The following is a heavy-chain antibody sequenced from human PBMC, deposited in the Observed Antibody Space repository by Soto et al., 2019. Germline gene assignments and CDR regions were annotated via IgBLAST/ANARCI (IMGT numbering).Heavy chain of an antibody. Sequence: QVQLVESGGGVVQPGRSLRLSCAASGFTFSSYGMHWVRQAPGKGLEWVAVISYDGSNKYYADSVKGRFTISRDNSKNPLYLQMNSLRGEDKAVYYCAKDTPGYYYGMDVWGQGTTVTVSS. J-gene: IGHJ6*02. CDR2: ISYDGSNK. V-gene: IGHV3-30*18. CDR1: GFTFSSYG. CDR3: AKDTPGYYYGMDV.